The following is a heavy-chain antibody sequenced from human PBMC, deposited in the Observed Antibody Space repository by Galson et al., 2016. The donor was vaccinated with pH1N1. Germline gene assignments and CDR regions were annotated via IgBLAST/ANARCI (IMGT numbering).Heavy chain of an antibody. J-gene: IGHJ6*02. CDR1: GGTFSNSA. Sequence: SVKVSCKASGGTFSNSAISWVRQAPGQGLEWMGGISPIFGSINYAQRFQGRVTITADIYTNTAYMELSSLRSEDTARYYCATAGPLVREILYYSYALDVWGQGTSVTVSS. D-gene: IGHD3-10*01. V-gene: IGHV1-69*06. CDR3: ATAGPLVREILYYSYALDV. CDR2: ISPIFGSI.